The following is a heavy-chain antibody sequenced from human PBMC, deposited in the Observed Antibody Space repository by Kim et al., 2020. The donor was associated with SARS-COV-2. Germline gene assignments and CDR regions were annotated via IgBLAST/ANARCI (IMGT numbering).Heavy chain of an antibody. CDR1: GYIFTHYH. CDR3: TRYGTGWGNFDF. CDR2: INPYTGDT. Sequence: ASVNVSCKPSGYIFTHYHLHWVRQAPGQGLEWLGRINPYTGDTIYAQKFQGRVTMTGDKSSGTAYMELTSLRSDDAGLYYCTRYGTGWGNFDFWGQGALVTVSS. V-gene: IGHV1-2*05. D-gene: IGHD3-10*01. J-gene: IGHJ4*02.